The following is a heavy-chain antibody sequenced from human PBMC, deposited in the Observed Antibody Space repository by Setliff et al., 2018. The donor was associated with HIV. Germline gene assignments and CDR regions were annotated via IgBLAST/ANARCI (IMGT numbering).Heavy chain of an antibody. Sequence: ETLSLTCTVSGGSINSRSYSWGWIRQPPGKGLEWIGSFYYTGSTYYNPSLKSRVTISVDTSKNQFSLKLSSVTVADTAVYYCARLTLYSSSWYGTRDYFDYWGQGTLVTVSS. CDR3: ARLTLYSSSWYGTRDYFDY. CDR1: GGSINSRSYS. D-gene: IGHD6-13*01. V-gene: IGHV4-39*01. CDR2: FYYTGST. J-gene: IGHJ4*02.